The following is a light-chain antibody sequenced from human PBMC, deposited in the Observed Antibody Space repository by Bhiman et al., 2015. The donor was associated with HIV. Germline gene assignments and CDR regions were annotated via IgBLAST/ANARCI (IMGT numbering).Light chain of an antibody. J-gene: IGLJ1*01. CDR1: SSDVGDYNY. CDR3: SSYTSSSIRG. V-gene: IGLV2-11*01. CDR2: AVT. Sequence: QSALTQPRSVSGSPGQSVTISCTGTSSDVGDYNYVSWYQQHPGKAPKLIVYAVTQRPSGVPDRFSGSKSGNTASLTISGLQAEDEADYYCSSYTSSSIRGFGTGTKVTVL.